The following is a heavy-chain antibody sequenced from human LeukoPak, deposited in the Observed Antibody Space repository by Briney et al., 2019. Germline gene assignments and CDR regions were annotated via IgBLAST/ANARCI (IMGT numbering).Heavy chain of an antibody. CDR1: GFTFSSYA. Sequence: GGSLRLSCAASGFTFSSYAMSWVRRAPGKGLEWVSAISGSGGSTFYADSVKGRFTISRDNSKNTLYLQMNSLRAEDTAVYYCAKSKYGSGSYYYYYYGMDVWGQGTTVTVSS. CDR2: ISGSGGST. V-gene: IGHV3-23*01. D-gene: IGHD3-10*01. CDR3: AKSKYGSGSYYYYYYGMDV. J-gene: IGHJ6*02.